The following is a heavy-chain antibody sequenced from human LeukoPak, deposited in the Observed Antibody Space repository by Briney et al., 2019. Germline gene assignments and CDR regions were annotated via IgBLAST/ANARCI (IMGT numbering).Heavy chain of an antibody. CDR1: GDSISSSDSY. D-gene: IGHD4-11*01. CDR3: ARHIYTETTYWLDP. CDR2: MYFSGRT. V-gene: IGHV4-39*01. Sequence: SETLSLTCTVSGDSISSSDSYWGWIRQPPGKGLEWIASMYFSGRTYYNPSLKSRVTISLDTSKNQFSLKLSSVTAADTALYYCARHIYTETTYWLDPWGQGTLITVSS. J-gene: IGHJ5*02.